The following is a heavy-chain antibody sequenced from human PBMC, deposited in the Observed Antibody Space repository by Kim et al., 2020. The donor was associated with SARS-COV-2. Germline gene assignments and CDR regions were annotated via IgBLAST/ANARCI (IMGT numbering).Heavy chain of an antibody. V-gene: IGHV3-30*18. CDR2: ISYDGSNK. D-gene: IGHD3-10*01. CDR1: GFTFSSYG. Sequence: GGSLRLSCAASGFTFSSYGMHWVRQAPGKGLEWVAVISYDGSNKYYADSVKGRFTISRDNSKNTLYLQMNSLRAEDTAVYYCAKGLSITMVRGVISLNWFDPWGQGTLVTVSS. J-gene: IGHJ5*02. CDR3: AKGLSITMVRGVISLNWFDP.